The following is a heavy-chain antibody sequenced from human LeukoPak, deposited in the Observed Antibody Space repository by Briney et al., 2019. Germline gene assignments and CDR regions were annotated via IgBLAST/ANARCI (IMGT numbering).Heavy chain of an antibody. J-gene: IGHJ4*02. CDR1: GFTFSSYS. CDR3: ARDGRVGATIVDFDY. CDR2: ISSSSSYI. D-gene: IGHD1-26*01. V-gene: IGHV3-21*01. Sequence: GSLRLSCAASGFTFSSYSMNWVRQAPGKGLEWVSSISSSSSYIYYADSVKGRFTISRDNAKNSLYLQMNSLRAEDTAVYYCARDGRVGATIVDFDYWGQGTLVTVSS.